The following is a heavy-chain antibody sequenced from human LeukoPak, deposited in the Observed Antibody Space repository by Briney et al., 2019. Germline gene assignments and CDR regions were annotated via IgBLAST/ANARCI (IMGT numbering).Heavy chain of an antibody. D-gene: IGHD4-23*01. CDR1: GFTFSNYE. V-gene: IGHV3-48*03. CDR3: ARDYGGSSPFDY. Sequence: QSGGSLRLSCAASGFTFSNYEMHWVRQAPGKGLEWVSYISSSGSDIYYADSVKGRFTISRDNAKNSLYLHMNSLRAEDTAVHYCARDYGGSSPFDYWGQGTLVTVSS. J-gene: IGHJ4*02. CDR2: ISSSGSDI.